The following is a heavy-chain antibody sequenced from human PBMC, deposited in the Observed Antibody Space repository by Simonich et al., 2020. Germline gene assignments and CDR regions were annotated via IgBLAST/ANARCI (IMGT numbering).Heavy chain of an antibody. J-gene: IGHJ4*02. V-gene: IGHV4-59*08. CDR2: IYYSGST. Sequence: QVQLQESGPGLVKPSETLSLTCTVSGVSISSYYWSWIRQPPGKGLEWIGYIYYSGSTNYNPSLKSRVTISVDTSKNQFSLKLSSVTAADTAVYYCARLPDYWGQGTLVTVSS. CDR1: GVSISSYY. CDR3: ARLPDY.